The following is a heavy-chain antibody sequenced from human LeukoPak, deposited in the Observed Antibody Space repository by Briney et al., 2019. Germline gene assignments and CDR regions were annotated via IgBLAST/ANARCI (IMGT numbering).Heavy chain of an antibody. J-gene: IGHJ4*02. CDR1: GGSISSSSYY. CDR3: ASGYWDDPISTDY. V-gene: IGHV4-39*01. Sequence: SETLSLTCTVSGGSISSSSYYWAWIRQSPGKGLEWIGNIYYSGSTYYNPSLKSRVTISVDTSKNQFSLRLSSVTAADTAVYYCASGYWDDPISTDYWGQGTLVTVSS. CDR2: IYYSGST. D-gene: IGHD1-1*01.